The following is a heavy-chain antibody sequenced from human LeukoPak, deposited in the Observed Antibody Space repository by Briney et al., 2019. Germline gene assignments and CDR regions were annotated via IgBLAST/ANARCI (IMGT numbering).Heavy chain of an antibody. V-gene: IGHV4-61*02. D-gene: IGHD5-18*01. CDR3: ARDVRYSYGSEYYYYMDV. CDR2: IYASGST. Sequence: SETLSLTCTVSGGSISSGSYYWNWIRQPAGKGLEWIGRIYASGSTNYNPSLKSRVTISVDTSKNQFSLKLSSVTAADTAVYYCARDVRYSYGSEYYYYMDVWGKRTTVTISS. J-gene: IGHJ6*03. CDR1: GGSISSGSYY.